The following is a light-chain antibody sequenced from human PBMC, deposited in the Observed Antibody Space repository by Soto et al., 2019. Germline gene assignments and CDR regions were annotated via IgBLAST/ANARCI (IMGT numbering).Light chain of an antibody. CDR2: AAS. CDR1: QDISSW. V-gene: IGKV1D-16*01. Sequence: DIQMTQSPSSVSASVGDRVTITCRASQDISSWLAWYQQKPGKAPKIMIYAASSLQGGVPSRFSGSGSGTEFSLTISSLQPDDFATYYCQQYTNYPWTFGQGTKVDI. J-gene: IGKJ1*01. CDR3: QQYTNYPWT.